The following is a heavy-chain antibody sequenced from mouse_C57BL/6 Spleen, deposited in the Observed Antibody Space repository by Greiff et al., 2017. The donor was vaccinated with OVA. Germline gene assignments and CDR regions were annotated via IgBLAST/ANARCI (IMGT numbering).Heavy chain of an antibody. CDR3: ARGAYYGSCFDY. CDR2: ISYDGSN. Sequence: EVKLQESGPGLVKPSQSLSLTCSVTGYSITSGYYWNWIRQFPGNKLEWMGYISYDGSNNYNPSLKNRISITRDTSKNQFFLKLNSVTTEDTATYYCARGAYYGSCFDYWGQGTTLTVSS. J-gene: IGHJ2*01. D-gene: IGHD1-1*01. CDR1: GYSITSGYY. V-gene: IGHV3-6*01.